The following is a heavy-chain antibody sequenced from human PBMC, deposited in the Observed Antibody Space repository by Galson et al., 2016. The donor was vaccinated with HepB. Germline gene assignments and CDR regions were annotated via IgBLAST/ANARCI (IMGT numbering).Heavy chain of an antibody. CDR2: ISYDGNKE. Sequence: SLRLSCAASGFTFSHYFVSWIRQAPGKGLEWVAVISYDGNKEYYADSVKGRFTIFRDNPKTTVYLEMNSLRVEDTAVYYCAKDSILGATAGFYGIDVWGQGTTVTVSS. J-gene: IGHJ6*02. D-gene: IGHD1-26*01. CDR3: AKDSILGATAGFYGIDV. V-gene: IGHV3-30*18. CDR1: GFTFSHYF.